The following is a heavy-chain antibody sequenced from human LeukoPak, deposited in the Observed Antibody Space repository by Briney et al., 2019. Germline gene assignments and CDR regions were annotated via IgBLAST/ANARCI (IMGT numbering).Heavy chain of an antibody. Sequence: SETLSLTCTVSGYSISSGYYWGWIRQPPGKGLEWIGYIYYSGSTNYNPSLKSRVTISVDTSKNQFSLKLSSVTAADTAVYYCARHLTAMVSFDYWGQGTLVTVSS. V-gene: IGHV4-38-2*02. CDR3: ARHLTAMVSFDY. D-gene: IGHD5-18*01. CDR1: GYSISSGYY. CDR2: IYYSGST. J-gene: IGHJ4*02.